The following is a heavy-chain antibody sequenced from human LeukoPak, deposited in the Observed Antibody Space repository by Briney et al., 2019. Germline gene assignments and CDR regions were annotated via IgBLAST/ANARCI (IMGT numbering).Heavy chain of an antibody. V-gene: IGHV4-4*07. Sequence: SETLSLTCTVSGGSISSYYWSWIRQPAGKGLEWIGRIYTSGSTNYNPSLKSRVTMSVDTSKNQFSLKLSSVTAADTAVYYCARGLVVAAVDAFDIWGQGTMVTVSS. CDR2: IYTSGST. D-gene: IGHD2-15*01. J-gene: IGHJ3*02. CDR3: ARGLVVAAVDAFDI. CDR1: GGSISSYY.